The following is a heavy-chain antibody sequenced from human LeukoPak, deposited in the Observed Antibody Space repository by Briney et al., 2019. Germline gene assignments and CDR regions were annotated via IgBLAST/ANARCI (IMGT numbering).Heavy chain of an antibody. Sequence: SVKVSCKASGGTFSSYAISWVRQAPGQGLEWMGGIIPILGTANYAQKFQDRVTITTDESTSTAYMELSSLRSEDTAVYYCARDNGGYSYGTFDYWGQGTLVTVSS. CDR3: ARDNGGYSYGTFDY. J-gene: IGHJ4*02. D-gene: IGHD5-18*01. V-gene: IGHV1-69*05. CDR2: IIPILGTA. CDR1: GGTFSSYA.